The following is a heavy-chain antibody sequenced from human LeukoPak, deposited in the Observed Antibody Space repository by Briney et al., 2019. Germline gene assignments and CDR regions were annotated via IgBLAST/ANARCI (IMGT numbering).Heavy chain of an antibody. V-gene: IGHV3-21*01. Sequence: PGGSLRLSCTASGFTFSSYTMNWVRQVPGKGLDWVSLISSSSSDIYYADSVKGRFTISRDNANNSLYLQMSSLRADDTAVYYCARVYYGGSLDYWGQGTLVTVSS. CDR2: ISSSSSDI. D-gene: IGHD4-23*01. CDR3: ARVYYGGSLDY. CDR1: GFTFSSYT. J-gene: IGHJ4*02.